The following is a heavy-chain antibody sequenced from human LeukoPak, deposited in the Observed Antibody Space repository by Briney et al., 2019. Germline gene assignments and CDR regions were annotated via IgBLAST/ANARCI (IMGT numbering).Heavy chain of an antibody. V-gene: IGHV3-66*01. CDR3: ARGDFEH. CDR1: GFSVGTNF. Sequence: GGALRLSCAASGFSVGTNFVSWVRHAPGGGLEWVSIIFAGGSTYYADSVKGRFTTSRANSRNTPYIQMNSLRAEDTAVYYCARGDFEHWGQGTLVTVSS. J-gene: IGHJ4*02. CDR2: IFAGGST.